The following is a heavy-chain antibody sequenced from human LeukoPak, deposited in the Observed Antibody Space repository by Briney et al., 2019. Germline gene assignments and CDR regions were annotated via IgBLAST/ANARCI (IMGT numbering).Heavy chain of an antibody. CDR3: AAERNWNYGSGFAH. CDR2: IVVGSGNT. V-gene: IGHV1-58*02. CDR1: GFTFTSSA. Sequence: VTVSCMASGFTFTSSAMQWVRQARGQRLDWIGWIVVGSGNTNYAQKFQERVTITRDMSTSTAYMELSSLRSEDTAVYYCAAERNWNYGSGFAHWGQGTLVTVSS. D-gene: IGHD1-7*01. J-gene: IGHJ4*02.